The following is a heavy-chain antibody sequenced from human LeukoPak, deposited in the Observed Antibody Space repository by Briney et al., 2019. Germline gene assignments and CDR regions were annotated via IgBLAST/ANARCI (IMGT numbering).Heavy chain of an antibody. CDR3: ARGYSSSWNYLDY. D-gene: IGHD6-13*01. Sequence: SETLSLTCTVSGGSISNYWWSWIRQPPGKGLEWIGYVFASGSTNYNPSLKIRVTISVDTSKKQFSLKVSSVTAADTAVYYCARGYSSSWNYLDYWGQGTLVTVSS. V-gene: IGHV4-59*01. CDR1: GGSISNYW. J-gene: IGHJ4*02. CDR2: VFASGST.